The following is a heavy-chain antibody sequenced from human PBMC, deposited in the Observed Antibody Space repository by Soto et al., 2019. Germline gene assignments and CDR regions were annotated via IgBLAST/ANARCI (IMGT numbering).Heavy chain of an antibody. Sequence: QVQLQESGPGLVKPSETLSLTCNVSGGSIRSYYWSWIRQAPGKGLEWIGYIYYSGSTNYNPSLKSRVTILVDMSKNQFSLKLSSVTAADTAVYYCARRWGSGIDLWGQATLVTVSS. CDR2: IYYSGST. CDR1: GGSIRSYY. J-gene: IGHJ5*02. CDR3: ARRWGSGIDL. D-gene: IGHD3-10*01. V-gene: IGHV4-59*08.